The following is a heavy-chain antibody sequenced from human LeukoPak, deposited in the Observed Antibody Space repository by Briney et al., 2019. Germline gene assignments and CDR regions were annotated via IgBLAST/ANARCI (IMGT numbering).Heavy chain of an antibody. CDR1: GGSISRSRYY. D-gene: IGHD3-9*01. J-gene: IGHJ4*02. Sequence: SETLSLTCTVSGGSISRSRYYWGWIRQPPGKGLEWIGSIYYSGSTYYSPSLKSRVTISVDTSKNQFSLKLSSVTAADTAVYYCARHATYLLRYFDWGPDYWGQGTLVTVSS. V-gene: IGHV4-39*01. CDR3: ARHATYLLRYFDWGPDY. CDR2: IYYSGST.